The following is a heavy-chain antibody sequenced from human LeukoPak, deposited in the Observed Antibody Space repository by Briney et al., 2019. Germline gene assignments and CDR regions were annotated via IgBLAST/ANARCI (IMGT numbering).Heavy chain of an antibody. CDR2: INPNSGGT. J-gene: IGHJ4*02. D-gene: IGHD3-10*01. CDR1: GYTFTGYY. V-gene: IGHV1-2*02. Sequence: GASVKVSCKASGYTFTGYYMHWVRQAPGQGLEWMGWINPNSGGTNYAQKFQGRVTMTRDTSISTAYMELSRLRSDDTAGYYCARMRATITMVRGVITRELDYWGQGTLVTVSS. CDR3: ARMRATITMVRGVITRELDY.